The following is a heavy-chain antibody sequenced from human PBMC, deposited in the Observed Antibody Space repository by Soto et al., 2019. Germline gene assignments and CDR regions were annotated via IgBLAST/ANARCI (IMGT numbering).Heavy chain of an antibody. CDR3: AKEVEQQLVLDS. Sequence: QVQLVQSGAEVKKPGSSVKVSCEASGGTFSSYTISWVRQAPGQGREWMGRIISILGLPNYAQKFQGRVTITADKSTRTAYMQLSGLRSEDTAVYYCAKEVEQQLVLDSWGQGTLVTVSS. CDR1: GGTFSSYT. CDR2: IISILGLP. J-gene: IGHJ4*02. D-gene: IGHD6-13*01. V-gene: IGHV1-69*08.